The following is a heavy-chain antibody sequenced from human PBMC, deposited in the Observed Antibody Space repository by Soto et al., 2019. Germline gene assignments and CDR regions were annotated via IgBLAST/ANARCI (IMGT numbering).Heavy chain of an antibody. CDR2: ISSSTSTM. D-gene: IGHD6-13*01. CDR1: GFTFSSYS. V-gene: IGHV3-48*01. CDR3: ASPTRVAGGYYGMDV. J-gene: IGHJ6*02. Sequence: EVQLVGSGGGLVQPGGSLRLSCAASGFTFSSYSMNWVRQAPGKGLEWVSYISSSTSTMYYADSVKGRFTISRDNAKNSLYLQMNSLRAEDTAVYYCASPTRVAGGYYGMDVWGQGTTVTVSS.